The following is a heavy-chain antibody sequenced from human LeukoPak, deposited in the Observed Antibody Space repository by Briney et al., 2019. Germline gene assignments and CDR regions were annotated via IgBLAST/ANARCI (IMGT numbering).Heavy chain of an antibody. CDR2: IYHSGST. CDR1: GVSISSGYY. Sequence: SETLSLTCTVSGVSISSGYYWGWIRQPPGKGLEWVGSIYHSGSTYYNPSLKSRVTISVDTSKNQFSLRLSSLTAADTAVYYCARDRKYYYHMDVWGKGTTVTVSS. V-gene: IGHV4-38-2*02. D-gene: IGHD1-14*01. J-gene: IGHJ6*03. CDR3: ARDRKYYYHMDV.